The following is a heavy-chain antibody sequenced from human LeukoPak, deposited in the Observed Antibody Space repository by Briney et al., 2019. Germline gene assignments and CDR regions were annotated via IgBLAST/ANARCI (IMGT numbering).Heavy chain of an antibody. D-gene: IGHD3-3*01. Sequence: GASVKVSCKASGYTFTSYGISWVRQAPGQGLEWMGIINPSGGSTSYAQKFQGRGTMTRDTSTSTVYMELSSLRSEDTAVYYCARGRRFLEWLLVYWGQGTLVSVSS. CDR2: INPSGGST. J-gene: IGHJ4*02. CDR3: ARGRRFLEWLLVY. CDR1: GYTFTSYG. V-gene: IGHV1-46*01.